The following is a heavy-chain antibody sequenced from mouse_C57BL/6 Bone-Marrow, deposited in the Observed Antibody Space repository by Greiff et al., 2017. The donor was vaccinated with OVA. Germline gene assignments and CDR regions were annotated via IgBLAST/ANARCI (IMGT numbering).Heavy chain of an antibody. D-gene: IGHD1-1*01. CDR2: ISSGSSTI. J-gene: IGHJ4*01. V-gene: IGHV5-17*01. CDR1: GFTFSDYG. Sequence: VVESGGGLVKPGGSLKLSCAASGFTFSDYGMHWVRQAPEKGLEWVAYISSGSSTIYYADTVKGRFTISRDNAKNTLFLQMTSLRSEDTAMYYCAIYYYGSSYENAMDYWGQGTSVTVSS. CDR3: AIYYYGSSYENAMDY.